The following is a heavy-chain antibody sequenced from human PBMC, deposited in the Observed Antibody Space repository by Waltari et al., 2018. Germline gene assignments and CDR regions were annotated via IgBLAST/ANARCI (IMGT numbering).Heavy chain of an antibody. J-gene: IGHJ2*01. CDR2: IYYSWST. CDR3: ARDGDIVVVPAAANWYFDL. CDR1: GGSISSSSYY. V-gene: IGHV4-39*07. Sequence: QLQLQESGPGLVKPSETLSLTCTVSGGSISSSSYYWGWIRQPPGKGLEWIGSIYYSWSTYYNPSLKSRVTISVDTSKNQFSLKLSSVTAADTAVYYCARDGDIVVVPAAANWYFDLWGRGTLVTVSS. D-gene: IGHD2-2*01.